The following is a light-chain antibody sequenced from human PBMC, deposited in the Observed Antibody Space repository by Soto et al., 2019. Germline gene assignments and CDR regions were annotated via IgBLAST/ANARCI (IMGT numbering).Light chain of an antibody. V-gene: IGLV2-14*01. CDR3: SSYTSGSTLYV. Sequence: QSALTQPASVSGSPGQSITFSCTGTSSDVGGYDYVSWYQQHPGKAPRLMIYKASNRPSGVSHRFSGSRSGNTASLTISGLQAEDEADYYCSSYTSGSTLYVFGTGTKVTVL. J-gene: IGLJ1*01. CDR2: KAS. CDR1: SSDVGGYDY.